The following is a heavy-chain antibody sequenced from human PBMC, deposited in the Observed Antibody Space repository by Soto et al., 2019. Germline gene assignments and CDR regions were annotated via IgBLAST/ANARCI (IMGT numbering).Heavy chain of an antibody. J-gene: IGHJ4*02. D-gene: IGHD3-16*02. CDR1: GFTFSSYG. Sequence: QVQLVESGGGVVQPGRSLRLSCAASGFTFSSYGMHWVRQAPGKGLEWVAIVSYDGSNKYYADSVKGRFTISRDNSRNTLYLQMNSLRAEDTAVYYCAKALGELSPGSYDYWGQGTLVTVSS. CDR2: VSYDGSNK. CDR3: AKALGELSPGSYDY. V-gene: IGHV3-30*18.